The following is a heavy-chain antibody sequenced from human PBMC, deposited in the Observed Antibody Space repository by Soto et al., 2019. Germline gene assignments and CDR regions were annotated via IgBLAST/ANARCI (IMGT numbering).Heavy chain of an antibody. Sequence: PGGSLRLSCAASGFIFSTYAMNWVRQAPGKGLEWVSAISNSGGSTYYAESVRGRFTISRDNSINTLYLQMSSLRTEDTAVYYCAHPRGYGVFDAVDIWGQGTMVTV. D-gene: IGHD4-17*01. V-gene: IGHV3-23*01. CDR1: GFIFSTYA. CDR2: ISNSGGST. CDR3: AHPRGYGVFDAVDI. J-gene: IGHJ3*02.